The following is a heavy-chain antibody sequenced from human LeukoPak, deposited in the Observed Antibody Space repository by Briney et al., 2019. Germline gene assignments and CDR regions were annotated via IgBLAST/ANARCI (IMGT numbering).Heavy chain of an antibody. CDR3: ASPAVAGTAYYYYGMDV. J-gene: IGHJ6*02. Sequence: GGSLRLSCAASRFTVSSNYMSWVRQAPGKGLEWVSVIYSGGSTYYADSVKGRFTISRDNSKNTLYLQMNSLRAEDTAVYYCASPAVAGTAYYYYGMDVWGQGTTVTVSS. D-gene: IGHD6-19*01. CDR2: IYSGGST. CDR1: RFTVSSNY. V-gene: IGHV3-66*01.